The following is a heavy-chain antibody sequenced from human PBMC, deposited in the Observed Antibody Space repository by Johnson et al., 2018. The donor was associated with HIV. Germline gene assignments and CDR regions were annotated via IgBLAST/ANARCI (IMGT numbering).Heavy chain of an antibody. CDR3: ARDRSLWFRELWPRDAFDM. CDR2: ISSSGSTI. V-gene: IGHV3-11*04. Sequence: QMQLVESGGGLVKPGGSLRLSCAASGFTFSDYYMSWIRQAPGKGLEWVSYISSSGSTIYYADSVKGRFTISRDNAKNSVYLQMNSLRVADTAVYYCARDRSLWFRELWPRDAFDMWGQGTMVTVSS. D-gene: IGHD3-10*01. J-gene: IGHJ3*02. CDR1: GFTFSDYY.